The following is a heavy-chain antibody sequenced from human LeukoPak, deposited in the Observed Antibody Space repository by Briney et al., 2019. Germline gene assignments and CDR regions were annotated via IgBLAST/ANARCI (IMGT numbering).Heavy chain of an antibody. V-gene: IGHV4-4*07. CDR1: GVSISGYY. CDR3: ARGHYSSAWFIFDP. CDR2: IHSSGST. D-gene: IGHD6-19*01. Sequence: SETLSLTCTVSGVSISGYYWSWIRQPAGKGLEWIGRIHSSGSTNYNPSLKSRVTMSVDTSKNQVSLKLSSVTAADTAVYYCARGHYSSAWFIFDPWGQGTLVTVSS. J-gene: IGHJ5*02.